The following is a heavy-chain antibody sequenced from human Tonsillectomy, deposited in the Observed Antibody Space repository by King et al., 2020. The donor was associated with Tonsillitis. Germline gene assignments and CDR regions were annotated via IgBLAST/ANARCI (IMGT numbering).Heavy chain of an antibody. Sequence: TLQESGPTLVKPTQTLTLTCTFSGFSLSTSGVGVGWIRQAPGKAPEWLALIYWNGDKDYRPSLKNRLTVTKDTSKNQVVLKMTNMDPVDTATYCGTCPTYGSGSLWRFFDGGGEGTPVTLPS. D-gene: IGHD3-10*01. V-gene: IGHV2-5*01. CDR3: TCPTYGSGSLWRFFDG. CDR1: GFSLSTSGVG. CDR2: IYWNGDK. J-gene: IGHJ4*02.